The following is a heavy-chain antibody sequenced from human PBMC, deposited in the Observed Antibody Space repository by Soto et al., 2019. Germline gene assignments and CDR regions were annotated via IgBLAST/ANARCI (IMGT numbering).Heavy chain of an antibody. CDR3: ARDYIVLSIAARLTRTVGDSQYGMDV. D-gene: IGHD6-6*01. J-gene: IGHJ6*02. Sequence: PVGSLRLSCAASGFTFSSYGMHWVRQAPGKGLEWVAVIWYDGSNKYYADSVKGRFTISRDNSKNTLYLQMNSLRAEDTAVYYCARDYIVLSIAARLTRTVGDSQYGMDVWGQGTTVTVSS. V-gene: IGHV3-33*01. CDR2: IWYDGSNK. CDR1: GFTFSSYG.